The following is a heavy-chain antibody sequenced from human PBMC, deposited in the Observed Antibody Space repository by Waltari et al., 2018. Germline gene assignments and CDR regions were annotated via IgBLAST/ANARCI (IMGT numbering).Heavy chain of an antibody. D-gene: IGHD6-13*01. CDR3: ATGKYSSSWSYYYYYGMDV. J-gene: IGHJ6*02. CDR1: GYTLTELS. V-gene: IGHV1-24*01. CDR2: FDPEDGET. Sequence: QVQLVQSGAEVKKSGASVKVSCKVSGYTLTELSMHWVRQAPGKGLAWMGGFDPEDGETIYEKKFQGRVTMTEETSTDTAYMELSSLRSEDTAVYYCATGKYSSSWSYYYYYGMDVWGQGTTVTVSS.